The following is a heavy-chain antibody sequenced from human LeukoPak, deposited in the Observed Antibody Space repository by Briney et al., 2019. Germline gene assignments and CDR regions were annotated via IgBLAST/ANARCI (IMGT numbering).Heavy chain of an antibody. Sequence: GGSLRLSCAASAFTFSSYAMSWVRQAPGKGLEWVSSINSSGGSTYYADSVKGRFTISRDNSKNTLYLQMNSLRAEDTAVYYCAKAPTYGDSSGYSDYWGQGTLVTVSS. CDR2: INSSGGST. CDR1: AFTFSSYA. D-gene: IGHD3-22*01. J-gene: IGHJ4*02. V-gene: IGHV3-23*01. CDR3: AKAPTYGDSSGYSDY.